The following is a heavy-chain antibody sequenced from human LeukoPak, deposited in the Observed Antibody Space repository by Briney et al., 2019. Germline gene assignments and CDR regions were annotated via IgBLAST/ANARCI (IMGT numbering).Heavy chain of an antibody. CDR2: ISYDGSNK. CDR1: GFTFSSYG. CDR3: AKDLHDSSGYYPDY. D-gene: IGHD3-22*01. V-gene: IGHV3-30*18. J-gene: IGHJ4*02. Sequence: GGSLRLPCAASGFTFSSYGMHWVRQAPGKGLEWVAVISYDGSNKYYADSVKGRFTISRDNSKNTLYLQMNSLRAEDTAVYYCAKDLHDSSGYYPDYWGQGTLVTVSS.